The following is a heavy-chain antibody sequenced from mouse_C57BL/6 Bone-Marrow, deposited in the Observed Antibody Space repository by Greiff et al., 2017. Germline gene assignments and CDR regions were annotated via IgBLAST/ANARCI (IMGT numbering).Heavy chain of an antibody. CDR2: IHPNSGST. CDR3: ARDGKDYAMDY. CDR1: GYTFTSYW. J-gene: IGHJ4*01. D-gene: IGHD2-1*01. V-gene: IGHV1-64*01. Sequence: QVQLQQPGAELVKPGASVKLSCKASGYTFTSYWMHWVKQRPGQGLEWIGMIHPNSGSTNYNEKFKSKATLTVDKSSSTAYMQLSSLTSEDSAVYYCARDGKDYAMDYWGQGTSVTVSS.